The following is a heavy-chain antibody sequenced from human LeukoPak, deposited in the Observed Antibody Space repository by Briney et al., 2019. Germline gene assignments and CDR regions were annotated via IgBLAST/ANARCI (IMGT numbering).Heavy chain of an antibody. J-gene: IGHJ4*02. Sequence: GGSLRLSCAASGFTFSSYWMSWVRQAPGKGLEWVANIKQDGSEKYYVDSVKGRFTISRDNAKNSLYLRMNSLRAEDTAVYYCARGTLNYDILTGYYFDYWGQGTLVTVSS. CDR3: ARGTLNYDILTGYYFDY. V-gene: IGHV3-7*01. CDR1: GFTFSSYW. CDR2: IKQDGSEK. D-gene: IGHD3-9*01.